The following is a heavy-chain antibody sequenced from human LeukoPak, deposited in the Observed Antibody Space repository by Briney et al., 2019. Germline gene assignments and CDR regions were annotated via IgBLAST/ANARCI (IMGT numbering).Heavy chain of an antibody. J-gene: IGHJ3*01. V-gene: IGHV1-69*04. CDR1: GGTFSSYA. CDR3: ARDLITMIVVVRGAFDV. Sequence: SVKVSCKASGGTFSSYAISWVRQAPGQGLEWMGRIIPILGIANYAQKFQGRVTITADKSTSTAYMELSSLRSEDTAVYYCARDLITMIVVVRGAFDVWGQGTMVTVSS. D-gene: IGHD3-22*01. CDR2: IIPILGIA.